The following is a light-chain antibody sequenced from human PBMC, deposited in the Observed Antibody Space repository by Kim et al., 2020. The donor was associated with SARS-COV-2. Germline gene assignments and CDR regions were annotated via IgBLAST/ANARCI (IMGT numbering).Light chain of an antibody. CDR3: QSYDSSLSGSV. CDR2: SNI. J-gene: IGLJ2*01. Sequence: RVTISCTGSSSNIGAGYDVHWYQQLPGTAPKLLIYSNINRPSGVPDRFSGSKSGTSASLAITGLQAEDEADYYCQSYDSSLSGSVFGGGTQLTVL. V-gene: IGLV1-40*01. CDR1: SSNIGAGYD.